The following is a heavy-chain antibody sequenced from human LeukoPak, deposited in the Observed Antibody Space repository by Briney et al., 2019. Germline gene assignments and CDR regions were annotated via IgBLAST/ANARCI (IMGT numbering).Heavy chain of an antibody. J-gene: IGHJ4*02. V-gene: IGHV3-23*01. CDR3: ARLYGSGSYSDY. D-gene: IGHD3-10*01. Sequence: GGSLRLSCAASGFTFSSYAMSWVRQAPGKGLEWVSAISGSGGSTYYADSVKGRFTISRDNSKNTPYLQMNSLRAEDTAVYYCARLYGSGSYSDYWGQGTLVTVSS. CDR1: GFTFSSYA. CDR2: ISGSGGST.